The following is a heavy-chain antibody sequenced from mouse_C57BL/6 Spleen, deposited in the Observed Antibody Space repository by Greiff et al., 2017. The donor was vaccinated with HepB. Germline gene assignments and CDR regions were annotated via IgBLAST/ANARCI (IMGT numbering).Heavy chain of an antibody. D-gene: IGHD2-1*01. CDR1: GFNIKDDY. Sequence: EVQLQQSGAELVRPGASVKLSCTASGFNIKDDYMHWVKQRPEQGLEWIGWIDPENGDTEYASKFQGKATITADTSSNTAYLQLSSLTSEDTAVYYCTTWDGNYFDYWGQGTTLTVSS. V-gene: IGHV14-4*01. CDR3: TTWDGNYFDY. J-gene: IGHJ2*01. CDR2: IDPENGDT.